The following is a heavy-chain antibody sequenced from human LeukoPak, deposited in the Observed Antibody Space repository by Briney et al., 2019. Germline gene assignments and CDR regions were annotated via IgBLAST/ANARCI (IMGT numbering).Heavy chain of an antibody. D-gene: IGHD6-13*01. CDR3: ARAKTAAGTGGVDY. V-gene: IGHV3-20*04. Sequence: GGSLRLSCAASGFTFDAYGMSWVRQAPGKGLEWVSGINWNGGSTGYADSVKGRFTISRDNAKNSLYLQMNSLRAEDTALYYCARAKTAAGTGGVDYWGQGTLVTVSS. CDR1: GFTFDAYG. J-gene: IGHJ4*02. CDR2: INWNGGST.